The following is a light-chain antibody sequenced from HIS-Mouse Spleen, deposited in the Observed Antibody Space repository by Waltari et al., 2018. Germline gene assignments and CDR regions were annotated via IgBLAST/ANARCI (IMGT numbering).Light chain of an antibody. CDR2: DDS. J-gene: IGLJ2*01. V-gene: IGLV3-21*03. Sequence: SYVLTQPPSVSVAPGKTARITWGGNNIGSKSLYGYQPKPGQAPVLVVYDDSDRPSGIPERFSGSNSGNTATLPISRVEAGDEADYYCQVWDSSSDHVVFGGGTKLTVL. CDR3: QVWDSSSDHVV. CDR1: NIGSKS.